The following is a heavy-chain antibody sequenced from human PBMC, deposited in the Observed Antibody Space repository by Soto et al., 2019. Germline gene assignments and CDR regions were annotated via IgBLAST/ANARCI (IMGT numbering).Heavy chain of an antibody. CDR1: GFRFSEHA. CDR3: SRGSFGYYEP. J-gene: IGHJ5*02. V-gene: IGHV3-49*03. D-gene: IGHD2-2*03. Sequence: GTLRLSCNCSGFRFSEHAITCCGHSPFKGLEWVGFIRNTPYGGTTDYAASVRGRFSTARDDSESIAYLQMNSLKTEDSGVYYCSRGSFGYYEPWGAGTLVTVSA. CDR2: IRNTPYGGTT.